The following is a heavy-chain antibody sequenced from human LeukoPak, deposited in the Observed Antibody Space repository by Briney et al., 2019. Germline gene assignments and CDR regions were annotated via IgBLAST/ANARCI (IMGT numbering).Heavy chain of an antibody. J-gene: IGHJ6*02. CDR1: GFTFDDYA. V-gene: IGHV3-9*01. CDR3: AKDFDYDFPNGMDV. D-gene: IGHD3-3*01. CDR2: ISWNSGSI. Sequence: GRSLRLSCAASGFTFDDYAMHWVRQAPGKGLEWVSGISWNSGSIGYADSVKGRFTISRGNAKNSLYLQMNSLRAEDTALYYCAKDFDYDFPNGMDVWGQGTTVTVSS.